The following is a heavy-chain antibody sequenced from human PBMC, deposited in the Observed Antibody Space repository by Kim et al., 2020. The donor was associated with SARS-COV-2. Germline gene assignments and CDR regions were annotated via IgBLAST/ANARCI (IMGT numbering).Heavy chain of an antibody. CDR3: ARAPPPLLWFREDWFDP. V-gene: IGHV4-34*01. CDR1: GGSFSGYY. Sequence: SETLSLTCAVYGGSFSGYYWSWIRQPPGKGLEWIGEINHSGSTNYNPSLKSRVTISVDTSKNQFSLKLSSVTAADTAVYYCARAPPPLLWFREDWFDPWGQGTLVTVSS. J-gene: IGHJ5*02. CDR2: INHSGST. D-gene: IGHD3-10*01.